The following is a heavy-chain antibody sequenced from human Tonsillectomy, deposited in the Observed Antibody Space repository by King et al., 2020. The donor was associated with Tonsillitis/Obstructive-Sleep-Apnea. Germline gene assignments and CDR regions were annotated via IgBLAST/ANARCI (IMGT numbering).Heavy chain of an antibody. CDR1: GGSISSYY. Sequence: VQLQESGPGLVKPSETLSLTCTVSGGSISSYYWSWIRQPPGKGLEWIGYIFYSGSTNYNPSLKSRVTISVDKSKNQFSLKLSSVTAADTAVYYCARDHCSSTSCYGNYYYMDVWGKGTTVTVSS. CDR2: IFYSGST. CDR3: ARDHCSSTSCYGNYYYMDV. J-gene: IGHJ6*03. V-gene: IGHV4-59*01. D-gene: IGHD2-2*01.